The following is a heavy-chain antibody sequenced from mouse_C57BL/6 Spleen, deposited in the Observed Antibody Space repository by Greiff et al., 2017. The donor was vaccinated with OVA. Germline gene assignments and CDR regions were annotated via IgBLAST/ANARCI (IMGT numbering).Heavy chain of an antibody. CDR3: ARREGGYYFDY. V-gene: IGHV1-76*01. CDR2: IYPGSGNT. CDR1: GYTFTDYY. Sequence: QVHVKQSGAELVRPGASVKLSCKASGYTFTDYYINWVKQRPGQGLEWIARIYPGSGNTYYNEKFKGKATLTAEKSSSTAYMQLSSLTSEDSAVYFCARREGGYYFDYWGQGTTLTVSS. J-gene: IGHJ2*01.